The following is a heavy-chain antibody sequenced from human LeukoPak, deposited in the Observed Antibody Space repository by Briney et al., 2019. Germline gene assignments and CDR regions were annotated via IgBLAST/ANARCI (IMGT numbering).Heavy chain of an antibody. D-gene: IGHD5-12*01. Sequence: GGSLRLSCAASGFTFRSYALTWVRQAPGKGLEWVATITGSDDTTYYADSVKGRFTISRDYSKNTLHLQLGSLRAEDTAIYYCAKGPHLYSGYHPDYWGQGTLVTVSS. CDR3: AKGPHLYSGYHPDY. CDR2: ITGSDDTT. CDR1: GFTFRSYA. J-gene: IGHJ4*02. V-gene: IGHV3-23*01.